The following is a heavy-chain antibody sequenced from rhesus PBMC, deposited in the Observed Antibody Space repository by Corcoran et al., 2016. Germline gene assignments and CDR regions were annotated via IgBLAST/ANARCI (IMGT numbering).Heavy chain of an antibody. CDR1: GDSIIRGYA. J-gene: IGHJ6*01. D-gene: IGHD1-26*01. V-gene: IGHV4-127*01. CDR2: IGV. CDR3: ASGLNYGAPNFGLDS. Sequence: QVQLKESGPGLVKPSETLSLTCTVSGDSIIRGYAWSWFRQPPGKGLEWIGYIGVYYNRPRKTRVPISKDPSKNQFSLNLTSMTAADPAVYYWASGLNYGAPNFGLDSWGQGVVVTVSS.